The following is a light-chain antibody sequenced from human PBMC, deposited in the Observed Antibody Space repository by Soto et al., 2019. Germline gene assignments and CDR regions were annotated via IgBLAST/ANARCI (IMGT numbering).Light chain of an antibody. V-gene: IGKV3-15*01. CDR1: QSVSSY. Sequence: EIVLTQSPGTLSLSPGERATLSCRASQSVSSYLAWYQQKPGQAPRLLIYGASTTATGIPARFSGSGSGTEFTLTISSLQSEDSAVYYCQQYNDWWTFGQGTKVDIK. CDR2: GAS. CDR3: QQYNDWWT. J-gene: IGKJ1*01.